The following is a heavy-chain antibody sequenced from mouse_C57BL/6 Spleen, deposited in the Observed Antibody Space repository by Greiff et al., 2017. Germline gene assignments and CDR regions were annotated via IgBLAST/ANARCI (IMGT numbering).Heavy chain of an antibody. V-gene: IGHV1-53*01. J-gene: IGHJ3*01. CDR3: ASSGTVTAGGWFAY. CDR1: GYTFTSYW. Sequence: VQLQQPGTELVKPGASVKLSCKASGYTFTSYWMHWVKQRPGQGLEWIGNINPSNGGTNYNEKFKSKATLTVDKSSSTAYMQLSSLTSEDTAVDYCASSGTVTAGGWFAYWGQGTLVTVSA. D-gene: IGHD1-2*01. CDR2: INPSNGGT.